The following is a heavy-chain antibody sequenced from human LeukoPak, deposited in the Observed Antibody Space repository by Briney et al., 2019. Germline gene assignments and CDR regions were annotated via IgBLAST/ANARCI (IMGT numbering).Heavy chain of an antibody. Sequence: ASVKVSCKASGFTFTDYYVHWVRQAPGQGLEWMGWINPNSGGTNYAQKFQGRVTMTRDTSISTAYMELSRLRSDDTAVYYCARWPVTGDDAFDIWGQRTMVTVSS. D-gene: IGHD7-27*01. CDR2: INPNSGGT. V-gene: IGHV1-2*02. CDR3: ARWPVTGDDAFDI. CDR1: GFTFTDYY. J-gene: IGHJ3*02.